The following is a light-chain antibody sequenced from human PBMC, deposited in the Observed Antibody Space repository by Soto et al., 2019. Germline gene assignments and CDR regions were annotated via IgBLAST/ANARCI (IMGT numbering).Light chain of an antibody. J-gene: IGKJ1*01. Sequence: DIQMTQSPSTLSASVGDRVTITCRASQSISNRLAWYQQKPGKAPKVLIYDASSLESGVPSRFSGSGSGTEFILTSSSLQHDDFASYCCQHYGGMWTFGQGTKVEMK. V-gene: IGKV1-5*01. CDR2: DAS. CDR3: QHYGGMWT. CDR1: QSISNR.